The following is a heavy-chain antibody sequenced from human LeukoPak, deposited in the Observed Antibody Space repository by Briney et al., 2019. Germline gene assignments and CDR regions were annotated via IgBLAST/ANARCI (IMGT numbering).Heavy chain of an antibody. D-gene: IGHD3-10*01. J-gene: IGHJ3*02. Sequence: GESLKISCKGSGYSSTSYWIGWGRQMPGKGLEWMGITYPGDSGTRYSPSFQVQVSISADKYISTAYLQWSRLKASDAAMYYCARSSSSAVGFGAFDIWGQGTMVTVSS. V-gene: IGHV5-51*01. CDR2: TYPGDSGT. CDR1: GYSSTSYW. CDR3: ARSSSSAVGFGAFDI.